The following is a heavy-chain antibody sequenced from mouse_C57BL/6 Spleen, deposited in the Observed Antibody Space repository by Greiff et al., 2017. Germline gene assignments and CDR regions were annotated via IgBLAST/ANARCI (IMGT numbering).Heavy chain of an antibody. D-gene: IGHD2-4*01. CDR1: GYAFTNYL. Sequence: QVQLQQSGAELVRPGTSVKVSCKASGYAFTNYLIEWVKQRPGQGLEWIGVINPGSGGTNYNEKFKGKATLTADKSSSTAYMQLSSLTSEDSAVYFCARSGIYYDYDGFAYWGQGTLVTVSA. CDR2: INPGSGGT. V-gene: IGHV1-54*01. J-gene: IGHJ3*01. CDR3: ARSGIYYDYDGFAY.